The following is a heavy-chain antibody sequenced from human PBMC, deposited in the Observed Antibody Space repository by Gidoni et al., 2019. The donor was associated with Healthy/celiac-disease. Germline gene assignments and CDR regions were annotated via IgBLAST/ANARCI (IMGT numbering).Heavy chain of an antibody. V-gene: IGHV3-33*01. D-gene: IGHD6-19*01. CDR3: ARDQNGYSSGPGHY. Sequence: QVQLVESGGGLVQPGRSLRLSCAASGFTFSSYGMHWVRQAPGKGLEGVAVIWYDGSNKYYADSVKGRFTISRDNSKNTLDLQMNSLRAEDTAVYDCARDQNGYSSGPGHYWGQGTLVTVSS. CDR1: GFTFSSYG. CDR2: IWYDGSNK. J-gene: IGHJ4*02.